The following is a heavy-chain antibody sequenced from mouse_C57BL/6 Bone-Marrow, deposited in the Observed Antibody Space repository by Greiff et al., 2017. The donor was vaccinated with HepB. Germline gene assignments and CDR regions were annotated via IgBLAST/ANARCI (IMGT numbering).Heavy chain of an antibody. CDR1: GFSLTSYG. V-gene: IGHV2-6*01. CDR3: ARNYGSSKGYYAMDY. D-gene: IGHD1-1*01. CDR2: IWGVGST. Sequence: QVQLKESGPGLVAPSQSLSITCTVSGFSLTSYGVDWVRQSPGKGLEWLGVIWGVGSTNYNSALKSSLSISKDNSKSQVFLKMNSLQTDDTAMYYCARNYGSSKGYYAMDYWGQGTSVTVSS. J-gene: IGHJ4*01.